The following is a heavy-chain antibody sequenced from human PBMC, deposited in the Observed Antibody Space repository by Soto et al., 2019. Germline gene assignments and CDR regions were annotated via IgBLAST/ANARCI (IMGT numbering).Heavy chain of an antibody. V-gene: IGHV6-1*01. J-gene: IGHJ6*03. CDR1: GDSVSSNSAA. D-gene: IGHD1-1*01. CDR2: TYYRSKWYI. Sequence: SQTLSLTCDISGDSVSSNSAAWNWIRQTPSRSLEWLGRTYYRSKWYINYAVSVKSRITVNPDTSKNQFSLQLNSVTPEDTAVYYCARGSWDDVTGHYYMDVWGKGTTVTVSS. CDR3: ARGSWDDVTGHYYMDV.